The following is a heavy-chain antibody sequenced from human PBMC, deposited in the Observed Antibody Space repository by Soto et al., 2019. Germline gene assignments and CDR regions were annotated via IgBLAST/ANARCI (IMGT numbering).Heavy chain of an antibody. CDR2: INHSGST. CDR3: ARRAELVPTTSFDY. V-gene: IGHV4-34*01. D-gene: IGHD6-6*01. CDR1: GGSFSGYY. Sequence: SETLSLTCAVYGGSFSGYYWSWIRQPPGKGLEWIGEINHSGSTNYNPSPKSRVTISVDTSKNQFSLKLSSVTAADTAVYYCARRAELVPTTSFDYWGQGTLVTVSS. J-gene: IGHJ4*02.